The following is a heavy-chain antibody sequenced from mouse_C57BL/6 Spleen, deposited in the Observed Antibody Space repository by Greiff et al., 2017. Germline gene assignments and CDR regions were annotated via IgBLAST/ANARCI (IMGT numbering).Heavy chain of an antibody. CDR1: GFTFSNYW. D-gene: IGHD2-1*01. V-gene: IGHV6-3*01. CDR2: IRLKSDNYAT. J-gene: IGHJ1*03. CDR3: TAPYGNWYFDV. Sequence: EVMLVESGGGLVQPGGSMKLSCVASGFTFSNYWMNWVRQSPEKGLEWVAQIRLKSDNYATHYAESVKGRFTISRDDSKSSVYLQMNNLRAEDTGIYYCTAPYGNWYFDVWGTGTTVTVSS.